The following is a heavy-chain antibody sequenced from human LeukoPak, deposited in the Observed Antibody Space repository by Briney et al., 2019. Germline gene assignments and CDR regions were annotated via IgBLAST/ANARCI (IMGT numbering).Heavy chain of an antibody. Sequence: PGGSLRLSCAASGFTFSSYAMSWVRQAPEKGLEWFSAISGSGGSTYYADSVKGRFTISRDNSKNTLYLQMNSLRAEDTAVYYCAKDMFPNTMIVVGFDYWGQGTLVTVSS. D-gene: IGHD3-22*01. CDR3: AKDMFPNTMIVVGFDY. CDR2: ISGSGGST. J-gene: IGHJ4*02. V-gene: IGHV3-23*01. CDR1: GFTFSSYA.